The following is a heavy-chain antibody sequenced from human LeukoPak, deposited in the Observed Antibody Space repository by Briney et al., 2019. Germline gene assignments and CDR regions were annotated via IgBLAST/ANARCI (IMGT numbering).Heavy chain of an antibody. CDR3: AKVGLGNTAIHI. J-gene: IGHJ3*02. CDR2: MNPNSGNT. Sequence: GASVKVSCKASGYTFTSYDINWVRQATGQGLEWMGWMNPNSGNTGYAQKFQGRVTMTRNTSISTAYMELSSLKSEDTAIYYCAKVGLGNTAIHIWGQGTMVTVSS. V-gene: IGHV1-8*01. CDR1: GYTFTSYD. D-gene: IGHD3/OR15-3a*01.